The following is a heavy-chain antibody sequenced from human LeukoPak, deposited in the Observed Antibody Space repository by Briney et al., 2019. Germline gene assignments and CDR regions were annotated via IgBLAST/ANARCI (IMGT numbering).Heavy chain of an antibody. CDR3: ARGGGYNAY. CDR1: GYTFTRYD. D-gene: IGHD5-24*01. CDR2: MNPNSGNT. V-gene: IGHV1-8*02. J-gene: IGHJ4*02. Sequence: APVKVSCKASGYTFTRYDINWVRQATGQGLEWMGWMNPNSGNTGYAQKFQDRVTMTTDTSAGTAYMEGRSLPSDDTAVYYCARGGGYNAYWGQGTLVTVSS.